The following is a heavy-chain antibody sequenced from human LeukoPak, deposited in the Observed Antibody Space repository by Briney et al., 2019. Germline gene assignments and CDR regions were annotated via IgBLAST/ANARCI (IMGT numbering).Heavy chain of an antibody. J-gene: IGHJ4*02. Sequence: ASVKVSCKASGYTFTSYGISWVRQAPGQGLEWRGWISAYNGNTNYAQKLQGRGTMTTDTSTSTADMELRSRRSDDTAVYYCARDIVVVPAAQPPSYFDYWGQGTMVTVSS. CDR3: ARDIVVVPAAQPPSYFDY. CDR2: ISAYNGNT. D-gene: IGHD2-2*01. V-gene: IGHV1-18*01. CDR1: GYTFTSYG.